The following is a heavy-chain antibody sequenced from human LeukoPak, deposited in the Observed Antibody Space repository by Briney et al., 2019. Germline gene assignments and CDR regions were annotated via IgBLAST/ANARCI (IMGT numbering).Heavy chain of an antibody. CDR3: ARGRLGWLRTDAFDI. D-gene: IGHD5-12*01. Sequence: ASVKVSCKASGYTFTGYYMHWVRQAPGQGLEWMGWINPNSGGTNYAQKFQGRVTMTRDTSISTAYMELSRLRSDDTAVYCCARGRLGWLRTDAFDIWGQGTMVTVSS. V-gene: IGHV1-2*02. CDR1: GYTFTGYY. J-gene: IGHJ3*02. CDR2: INPNSGGT.